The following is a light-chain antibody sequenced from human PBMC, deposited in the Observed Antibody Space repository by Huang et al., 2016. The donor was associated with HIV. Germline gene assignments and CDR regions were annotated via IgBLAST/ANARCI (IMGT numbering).Light chain of an antibody. CDR2: DAS. Sequence: EIVLTQSPATLSLSPGERATLSCRASQSVSSDLGWYQQKPGQAPRLLIYDASNRATGIPARLSGSVSGTDFTLTISSLEPEDFGVYYCQQRRNWPITFGQGTRLEMK. CDR3: QQRRNWPIT. V-gene: IGKV3-11*01. J-gene: IGKJ5*01. CDR1: QSVSSD.